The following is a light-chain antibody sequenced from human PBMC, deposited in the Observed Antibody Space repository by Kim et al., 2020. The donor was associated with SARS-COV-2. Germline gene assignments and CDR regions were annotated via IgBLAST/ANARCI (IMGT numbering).Light chain of an antibody. CDR2: GAS. V-gene: IGKV1-27*01. Sequence: DIQMTQSPSSLSESVGDRVTITCRASQGINTYLAWYQQKPGKVPKLLIYGASALHSGVPSRFSGSGSGTDFTLTISSLQPEDVATYYCQKYNSAPWTFGQGTKVDIK. CDR1: QGINTY. J-gene: IGKJ1*01. CDR3: QKYNSAPWT.